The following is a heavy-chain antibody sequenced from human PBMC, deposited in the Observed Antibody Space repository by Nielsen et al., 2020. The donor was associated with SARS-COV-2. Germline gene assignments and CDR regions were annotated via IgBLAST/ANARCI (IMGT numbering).Heavy chain of an antibody. CDR2: ISGSGSTI. CDR3: ARDPYYGSGTFRFYGMDL. D-gene: IGHD3-10*01. J-gene: IGHJ6*02. Sequence: GESLKISCAASGFTCDDYGMGLVREAPGKGLEWVSYISGSGSTIYYADSVRGRFTISRDNAKKSLYLQMDSLRAEDTALYYCARDPYYGSGTFRFYGMDLWGQGTTVTVSS. V-gene: IGHV3-11*04. CDR1: GFTCDDYG.